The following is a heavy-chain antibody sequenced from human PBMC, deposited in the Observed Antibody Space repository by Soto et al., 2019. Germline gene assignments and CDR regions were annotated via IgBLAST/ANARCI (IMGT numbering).Heavy chain of an antibody. Sequence: GGSVKVSCKASCYTFSSYGIKWVRQAPGQGLEWVGWIIAYDGNTNYAQILQGRVSMTTDTSTNTAYIEVRSLRSDDTAVYYCARGGYYDSSGSRNYYYYGMNVWGQGTTVTVSS. V-gene: IGHV1-18*01. J-gene: IGHJ6*02. CDR2: IIAYDGNT. CDR3: ARGGYYDSSGSRNYYYYGMNV. CDR1: CYTFSSYG. D-gene: IGHD3-22*01.